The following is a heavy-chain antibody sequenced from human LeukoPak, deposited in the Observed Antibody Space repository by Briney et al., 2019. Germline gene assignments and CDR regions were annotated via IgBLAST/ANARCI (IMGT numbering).Heavy chain of an antibody. V-gene: IGHV3-53*01. D-gene: IGHD1-26*01. J-gene: IGHJ4*02. Sequence: GGSLRLSCAASGFTVSSNYMSWVRQAPGKGLEWVSVLFSGGNSYYADSVKGRFTISRDNSKNTLYLQMNSLRAEDTAVYYCARASGSFDYWGQGTLVSVSS. CDR2: LFSGGNS. CDR1: GFTVSSNY. CDR3: ARASGSFDY.